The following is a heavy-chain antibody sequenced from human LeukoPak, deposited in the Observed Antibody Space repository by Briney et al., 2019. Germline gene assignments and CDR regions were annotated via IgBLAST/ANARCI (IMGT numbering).Heavy chain of an antibody. CDR1: GDSIGSSSHY. CDR3: AREYSGSYDY. J-gene: IGHJ4*02. Sequence: PSETLSLTCTVSGDSIGSSSHYWGWIRQPPGKGLEWIGTIYYSGGTYYNPSLKSRVTMCVDTSKNQFSLKLTSVTAADTSIYYCAREYSGSYDYWGQGTLVTVSS. D-gene: IGHD1-26*01. V-gene: IGHV4-39*02. CDR2: IYYSGGT.